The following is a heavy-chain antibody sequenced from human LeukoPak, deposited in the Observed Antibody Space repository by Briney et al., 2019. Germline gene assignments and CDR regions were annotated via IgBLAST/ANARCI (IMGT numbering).Heavy chain of an antibody. CDR1: GGTFSSYG. D-gene: IGHD2-2*01. Sequence: GESLTLSCTVSGGTFSSYGMHWVRQPPGKGLEWMAFIRSDGSNNYYADSVQGRCIIFRDNSKNTLYLQMHSLIADATAVYYFGSDKGTPYLSSFDYWGQGTRVTVSS. CDR2: IRSDGSNN. V-gene: IGHV3-30*02. CDR3: GSDKGTPYLSSFDY. J-gene: IGHJ4*02.